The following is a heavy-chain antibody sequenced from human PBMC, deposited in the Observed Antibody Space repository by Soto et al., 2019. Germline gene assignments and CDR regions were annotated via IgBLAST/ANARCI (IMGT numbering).Heavy chain of an antibody. CDR3: ARQGSSGGSCCNWFDP. J-gene: IGHJ5*02. Sequence: QLQLQESGPGLVKPSETLSLTCTVSGGSISSSSYYWGWIRQPPGKGLEWIGSIYYSGSTYYNPSLKSRVTISVDTSKNQFSLKLSSVTAADTAVYYCARQGSSGGSCCNWFDPWGQGTLVTVSS. D-gene: IGHD2-15*01. CDR1: GGSISSSSYY. CDR2: IYYSGST. V-gene: IGHV4-39*01.